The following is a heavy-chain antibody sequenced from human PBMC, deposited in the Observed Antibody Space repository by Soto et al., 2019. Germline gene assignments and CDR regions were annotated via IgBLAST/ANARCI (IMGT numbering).Heavy chain of an antibody. J-gene: IGHJ4*02. Sequence: VXXSCKASGYTFTSYGISWVRQAPGQGVEWMGWIXAYNGXTNYAQKLQGXXTMPTDTXXSTDYMELRSLRSEDTAVYYCARDLGVQAAIDYWGQGTLVTVSS. CDR1: GYTFTSYG. D-gene: IGHD2-2*01. V-gene: IGHV1-18*04. CDR2: IXAYNGXT. CDR3: ARDLGVQAAIDY.